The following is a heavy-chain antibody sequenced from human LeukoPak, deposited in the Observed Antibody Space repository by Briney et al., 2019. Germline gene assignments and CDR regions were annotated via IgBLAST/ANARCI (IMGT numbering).Heavy chain of an antibody. CDR2: ISGSGGST. D-gene: IGHD3-22*01. Sequence: GGSLRLSCAASGFTFSSYAMSWVRQAPGKGLEWVSAISGSGGSTYCADSVKGRFTISRDNSKNTLYLQMNSLRAEDTAVYYCAKDSYYDSSGYPYYFDYWGQGTLVTVSS. J-gene: IGHJ4*02. CDR1: GFTFSSYA. V-gene: IGHV3-23*01. CDR3: AKDSYYDSSGYPYYFDY.